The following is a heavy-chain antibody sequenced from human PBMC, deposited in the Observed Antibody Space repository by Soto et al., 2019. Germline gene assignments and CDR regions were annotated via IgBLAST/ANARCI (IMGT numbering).Heavy chain of an antibody. D-gene: IGHD2-15*01. Sequence: EVQLLESGGGLVQPGGSLRLSCSASGFTFSSYAMSWVRQAPGKGLEWVSAISGSGGSTYYADTVKGRFTISRDNSKNTPYLQMDRLRADDTAVYYCAKQDCSGGSGYVPRDYYYYYYGMDVWGQGTTVTVSS. V-gene: IGHV3-23*01. CDR2: ISGSGGST. CDR1: GFTFSSYA. J-gene: IGHJ6*02. CDR3: AKQDCSGGSGYVPRDYYYYYYGMDV.